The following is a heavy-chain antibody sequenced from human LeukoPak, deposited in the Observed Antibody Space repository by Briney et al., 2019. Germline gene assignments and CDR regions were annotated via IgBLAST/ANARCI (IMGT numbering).Heavy chain of an antibody. Sequence: PSETLSLTCTVSGGSISSSSYYWGWIRQPPGKRLEWIGSIYYSGSTYYNPSLKSRVTISVDTSKNQFSLKLSSVTAADTAVYYCVRDYYDSSGNDYWGQGTLVTVSS. CDR3: VRDYYDSSGNDY. J-gene: IGHJ4*02. D-gene: IGHD3-22*01. CDR2: IYYSGST. V-gene: IGHV4-39*01. CDR1: GGSISSSSYY.